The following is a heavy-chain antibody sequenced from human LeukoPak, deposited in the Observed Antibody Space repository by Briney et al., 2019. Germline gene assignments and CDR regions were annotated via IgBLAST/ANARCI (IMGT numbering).Heavy chain of an antibody. CDR2: ISYDGSNE. Sequence: AGGSLRLSCAASRFMFGTYGMHWVRQAPGKSLEWVALISYDGSNEYYAESVKGRFTISRDNAKNSLYPQMNSLRAEDTAVYYCARDFFGTGSDRGYFDYWGQGTLVTVSS. V-gene: IGHV3-30*03. CDR1: RFMFGTYG. CDR3: ARDFFGTGSDRGYFDY. D-gene: IGHD3-10*01. J-gene: IGHJ4*02.